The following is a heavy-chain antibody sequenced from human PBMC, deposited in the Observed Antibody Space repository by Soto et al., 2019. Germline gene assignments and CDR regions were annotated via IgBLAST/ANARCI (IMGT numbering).Heavy chain of an antibody. J-gene: IGHJ3*02. CDR1: GYTLTRYD. V-gene: IGHV1-8*01. Sequence: ASVKVSCKASGYTLTRYDINWVRQATGQGLEWMGWMNPNSGNTGYAQKFQGRVTMTRNTSISTAYMELSSLRSEDTAVYFFSGVPYYYDGAGSNAVDICGQRTMVTVSS. CDR3: SGVPYYYDGAGSNAVDI. D-gene: IGHD3-22*01. CDR2: MNPNSGNT.